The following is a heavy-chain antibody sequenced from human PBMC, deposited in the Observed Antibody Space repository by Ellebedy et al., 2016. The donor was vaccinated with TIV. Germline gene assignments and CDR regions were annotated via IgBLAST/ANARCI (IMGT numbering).Heavy chain of an antibody. Sequence: SETLSLXXAVYGGSFSDYYWGWIRQPPGKGLEWIGEINHSGSTNYNPSLKSRVTTSVDTSKTQFSLELGSLTAADTALYYCARVGVPSAIGRRPYYYYYMDVWGKGTAVTVSS. CDR3: ARVGVPSAIGRRPYYYYYMDV. V-gene: IGHV4-34*01. CDR1: GGSFSDYY. CDR2: INHSGST. J-gene: IGHJ6*03. D-gene: IGHD2-21*02.